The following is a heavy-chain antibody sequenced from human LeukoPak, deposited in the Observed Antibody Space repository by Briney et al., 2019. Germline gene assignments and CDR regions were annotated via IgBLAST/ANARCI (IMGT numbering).Heavy chain of an antibody. D-gene: IGHD4-17*01. CDR2: ISGSGGST. V-gene: IGHV3-23*01. CDR3: AKVSYGVLDY. CDR1: GFTFSSYA. J-gene: IGHJ4*02. Sequence: AGGSLRLSCAASGFTFSSYAMSWVRQTPRKGLEWVSSISGSGGSTYYADAVKGRFSISRDNSKTTLSLQMNSLRAEDTAIYYCAKVSYGVLDYWGQGTLVTVSS.